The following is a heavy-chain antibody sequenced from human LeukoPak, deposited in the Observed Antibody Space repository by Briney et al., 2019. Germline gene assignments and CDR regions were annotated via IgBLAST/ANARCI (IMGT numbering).Heavy chain of an antibody. Sequence: PGGSLRLSCAASGFTFSTSWMTWVRHIPGKGLEWLANINPHGSVVYYVDSVRGRFTISRDNAENSLYLQMNSLRADDTALYFCGRDPLNAALDYWGQGILVTVSS. CDR3: GRDPLNAALDY. J-gene: IGHJ4*02. V-gene: IGHV3-7*01. CDR1: GFTFSTSW. CDR2: INPHGSVV.